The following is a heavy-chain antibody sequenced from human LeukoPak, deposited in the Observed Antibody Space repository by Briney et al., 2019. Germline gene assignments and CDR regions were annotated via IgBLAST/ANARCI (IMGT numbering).Heavy chain of an antibody. V-gene: IGHV4-34*01. Sequence: TTSETLSLTCAVYGGSFSGYYWTWIRQPPGKGLEWIGEINHSGSTNYNPSLKSRVTISVDTSKTQFSLNLSSVTAADTAVYYCARGNRPGYCSSTSCYYYYYMDVWGKGTTVTVSS. J-gene: IGHJ6*03. CDR3: ARGNRPGYCSSTSCYYYYYMDV. D-gene: IGHD2-2*01. CDR2: INHSGST. CDR1: GGSFSGYY.